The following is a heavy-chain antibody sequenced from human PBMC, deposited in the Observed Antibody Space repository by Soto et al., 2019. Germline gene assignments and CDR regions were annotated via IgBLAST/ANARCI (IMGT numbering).Heavy chain of an antibody. CDR1: GGSISSYY. CDR3: ARRYSRAFDI. Sequence: QVQLQESGPGLVKPSETLSLTCTVSGGSISSYYWSWIRQPPGKGLEWIGYIYYSGSTNYNPSLTRRVTISVDTSKNQFSLKLSSVTAADTAVYYCARRYSRAFDIWGQGTMVTVSS. D-gene: IGHD6-13*01. J-gene: IGHJ3*02. V-gene: IGHV4-59*08. CDR2: IYYSGST.